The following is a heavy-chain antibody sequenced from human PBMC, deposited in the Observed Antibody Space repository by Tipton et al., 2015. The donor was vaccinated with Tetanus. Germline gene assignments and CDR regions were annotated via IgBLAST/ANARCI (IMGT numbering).Heavy chain of an antibody. J-gene: IGHJ4*02. CDR1: GGSFSGYY. Sequence: TLSLTCAVYGGSFSGYYWSWIRQPPGKGLEWIGEINHSGSTNYNPSLKSRVTISVDTSKNQSSLKLSSVTAADTAVYYCARDDFWSGYFDYWGQGTLVTVSS. D-gene: IGHD3-3*01. CDR2: INHSGST. V-gene: IGHV4-34*01. CDR3: ARDDFWSGYFDY.